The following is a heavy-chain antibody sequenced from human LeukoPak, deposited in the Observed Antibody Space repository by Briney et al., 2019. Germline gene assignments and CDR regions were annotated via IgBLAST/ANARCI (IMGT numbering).Heavy chain of an antibody. CDR1: GGSISSSSYY. J-gene: IGHJ4*02. D-gene: IGHD3-3*01. V-gene: IGHV4-39*01. CDR2: IYYSGST. CDR3: ASTRYDFWSGSYYFDY. Sequence: SETLSLTCTVSGGSISSSSYYWGWIRQPPGKGLEWIGGIYYSGSTYYNPSLKSRVTISVDTSKNQFSLKLSSVTAADTAVYYCASTRYDFWSGSYYFDYWGQGTLVTVSS.